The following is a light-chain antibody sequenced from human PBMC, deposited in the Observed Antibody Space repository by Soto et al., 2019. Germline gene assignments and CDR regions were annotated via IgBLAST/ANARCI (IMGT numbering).Light chain of an antibody. V-gene: IGKV2-28*01. CDR3: MQSRQIPFT. J-gene: IGKJ4*01. CDR2: LGS. CDR1: QSLLHSNGFNY. Sequence: DIVMTQSPLSLPVTPGEPASISCRSNQSLLHSNGFNYLDWYLQKPGQSPQLLIYLGSNRASGVPDRFTGIGSGTDFTLKITRVEAEDVGLYYCMQSRQIPFTFGGGTKVEIK.